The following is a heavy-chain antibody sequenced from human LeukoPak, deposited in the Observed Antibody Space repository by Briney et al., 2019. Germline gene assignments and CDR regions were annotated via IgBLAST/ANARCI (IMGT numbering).Heavy chain of an antibody. CDR2: IFYSGST. Sequence: SETLSLTCTVSSGSISNSNYYWGWIRQPPGKGLEWIGSIFYSGSTNYNPSLKSRGTISVDKSKSQFSLKLISVTAADTAIYYCARKPTTSDAFDMWGQGTMVTVSS. J-gene: IGHJ3*02. CDR1: SGSISNSNYY. CDR3: ARKPTTSDAFDM. V-gene: IGHV4-39*07. D-gene: IGHD1-26*01.